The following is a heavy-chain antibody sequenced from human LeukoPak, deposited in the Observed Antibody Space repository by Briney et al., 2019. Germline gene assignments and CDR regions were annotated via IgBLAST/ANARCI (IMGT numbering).Heavy chain of an antibody. V-gene: IGHV3-23*01. CDR3: AKDLGFGEYYYDSSGYLLTALHAFDI. CDR2: ISGSGGST. Sequence: QPGGSLRLSCAASGFTFSSYAMSWVRQAPGKGLEWVLAISGSGGSTYYADSVKGRFTISRDNSKNTLYLQMNSLRAEDTAVYYCAKDLGFGEYYYDSSGYLLTALHAFDIWGQGTMVTVSS. CDR1: GFTFSSYA. J-gene: IGHJ3*02. D-gene: IGHD3-22*01.